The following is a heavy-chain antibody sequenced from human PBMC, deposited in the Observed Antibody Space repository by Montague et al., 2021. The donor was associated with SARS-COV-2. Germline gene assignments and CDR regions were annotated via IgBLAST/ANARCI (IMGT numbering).Heavy chain of an antibody. CDR3: VRSVGRRGTLYSSGWSKYPFDF. CDR1: GESFSEYI. Sequence: SETLSLTCAVYGESFSEYIWNWIRQPPGKGLEWIGEINHRGLTKYNPSLNSRVTLSVDTSRNQFSLKLNSVAAADTATYYCVRSVGRRGTLYSSGWSKYPFDFWGQGTLVTVSS. CDR2: INHRGLT. J-gene: IGHJ4*02. D-gene: IGHD6-19*01. V-gene: IGHV4-34*01.